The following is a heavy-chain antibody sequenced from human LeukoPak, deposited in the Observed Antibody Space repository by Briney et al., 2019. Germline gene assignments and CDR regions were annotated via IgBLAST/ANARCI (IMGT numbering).Heavy chain of an antibody. Sequence: GGSLRLSCAASGFTFSSYSMNWVRQAPGKGLEWLSYISSSSSTIYYADSVKGRFTISRDNAKNSLYLQMNSLRAEDTAVYYCAKGAYYGDWGQGTLVTISS. CDR1: GFTFSSYS. CDR2: ISSSSSTI. J-gene: IGHJ4*02. CDR3: AKGAYYGD. D-gene: IGHD3-3*01. V-gene: IGHV3-48*01.